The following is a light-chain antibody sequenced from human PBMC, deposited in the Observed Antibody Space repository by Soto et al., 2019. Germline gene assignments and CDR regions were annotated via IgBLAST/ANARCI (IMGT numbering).Light chain of an antibody. Sequence: IQLTQSPFSLSASVGDRVSITCRASQDIKTYLAWYQQKQGKAPKLLISGTFTLQSGVPSRFNGSGSGTDFTLTISRLQPEDFATYYCQHLNNYPPFTFGPGTKVDLE. CDR1: QDIKTY. CDR3: QHLNNYPPFT. J-gene: IGKJ3*01. CDR2: GTF. V-gene: IGKV1-9*01.